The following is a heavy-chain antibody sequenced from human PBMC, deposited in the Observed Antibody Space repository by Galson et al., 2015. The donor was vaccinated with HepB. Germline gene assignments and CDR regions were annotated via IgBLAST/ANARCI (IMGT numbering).Heavy chain of an antibody. CDR1: GFIFSSYS. Sequence: SLRLSCAASGFIFSSYSMNWFRQAPGKGLEWVSYISRGDGPTYYADSVKGRFTASRDNAQNSVSLQMNSLRADDTAVYYCARDDQWAFDYWGQGTLVAVSS. CDR3: ARDDQWAFDY. J-gene: IGHJ4*02. D-gene: IGHD1-26*01. V-gene: IGHV3-48*01. CDR2: ISRGDGPT.